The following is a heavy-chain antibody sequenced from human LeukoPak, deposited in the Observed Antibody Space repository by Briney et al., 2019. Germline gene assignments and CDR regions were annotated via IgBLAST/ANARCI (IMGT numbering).Heavy chain of an antibody. CDR3: ASFEVGRDGYNPDY. Sequence: GASVKVSCKASGYTFTGYYMHWVRQAPGQGLEWMGWINPNSGGTNYAQKFQGRVTMTRDTSISTAYMELSRLRSDDTAVYYCASFEVGRDGYNPDYWGQGTLVTVSS. CDR2: INPNSGGT. V-gene: IGHV1-2*02. D-gene: IGHD5-24*01. J-gene: IGHJ4*02. CDR1: GYTFTGYY.